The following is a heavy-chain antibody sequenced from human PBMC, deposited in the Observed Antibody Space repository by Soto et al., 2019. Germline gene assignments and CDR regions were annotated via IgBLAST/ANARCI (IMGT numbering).Heavy chain of an antibody. D-gene: IGHD1-26*01. CDR1: GFTFNNYG. Sequence: QVQLVESGGGVVQPGRSLRLSCAASGFTFNNYGMHWVRQAPGTGLEWVALIWHDGSNKGYADSVKGRFTISRDNSKNTLNLQMNSLRVEDKAVYYCTRAAIKGELLDYWGQGTQVTVSS. V-gene: IGHV3-33*01. J-gene: IGHJ4*02. CDR2: IWHDGSNK. CDR3: TRAAIKGELLDY.